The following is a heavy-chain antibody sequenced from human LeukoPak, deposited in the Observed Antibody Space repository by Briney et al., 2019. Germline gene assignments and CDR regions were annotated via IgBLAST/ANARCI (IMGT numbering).Heavy chain of an antibody. Sequence: SETLSLTCTVSGGSIRSGSYYWSWIRQPAGKGLEWIGRIHAGGSTNYNPSLKSRVTISADTSKNQFSLKLSSVTAADTAVYYCARELYCGGDCYLVGSYWGQGTLVTVSS. CDR3: ARELYCGGDCYLVGSY. CDR1: GGSIRSGSYY. CDR2: IHAGGST. D-gene: IGHD2-21*02. V-gene: IGHV4-61*02. J-gene: IGHJ4*02.